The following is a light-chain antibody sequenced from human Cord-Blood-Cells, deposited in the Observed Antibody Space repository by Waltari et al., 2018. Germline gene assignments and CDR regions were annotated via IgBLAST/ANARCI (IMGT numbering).Light chain of an antibody. V-gene: IGLV2-23*01. CDR3: CSYAGSRV. J-gene: IGLJ3*02. CDR2: EGS. Sequence: SSDVGSYNLVSWYQQHPGKTPKLMIYEGSKRPSGVSNRFSGSKSGNTASLTISGLQAEDEADYYCCSYAGSRVFGGGTKLTVL. CDR1: SSDVGSYNL.